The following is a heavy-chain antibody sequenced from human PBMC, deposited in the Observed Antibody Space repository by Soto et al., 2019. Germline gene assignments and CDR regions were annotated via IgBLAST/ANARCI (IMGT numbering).Heavy chain of an antibody. CDR2: ISGSGDST. CDR1: GFTFSFYA. J-gene: IGHJ4*02. CDR3: AKSGSWYYFDY. Sequence: EVQLLESGGGLVQPGGSLRLSCAASGFTFSFYAMSWVRQAPGKGLEWVSAISGSGDSTFYADSVKGRFTISRDNSKNTVYLQMNTLRAEDTAVFYCAKSGSWYYFDYWGQGTLVTVSS. D-gene: IGHD6-13*01. V-gene: IGHV3-23*01.